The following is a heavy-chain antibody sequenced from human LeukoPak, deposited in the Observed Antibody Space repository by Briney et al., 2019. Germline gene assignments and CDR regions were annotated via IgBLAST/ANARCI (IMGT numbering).Heavy chain of an antibody. J-gene: IGHJ5*02. CDR2: IYYSGST. CDR3: ARGRGQWGNWFDP. Sequence: PSETLSLTCAVYGGSFSGYYWSWIRQPPGKGLEWIGYIYYSGSTYYNPSLKSRITMSVDTSKNHFSLKLTSVTAADTAVYYCARGRGQWGNWFDPWGQGTLVTVSS. D-gene: IGHD3-16*01. V-gene: IGHV4-34*10. CDR1: GGSFSGYY.